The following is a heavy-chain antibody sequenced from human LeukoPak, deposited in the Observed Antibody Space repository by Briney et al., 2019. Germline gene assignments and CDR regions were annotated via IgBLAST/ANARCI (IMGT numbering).Heavy chain of an antibody. V-gene: IGHV3-21*01. CDR3: ARSVTTSFGVDY. J-gene: IGHJ4*02. D-gene: IGHD4-17*01. Sequence: GGSLRLSCAASGFTFGSYSMNWVRQAPGKGLEWVSSISSSSSYIYYADSVKGRFTISRDNAKNSLYLQMNSLRAEDTAVYYCARSVTTSFGVDYWGQGTLVTVSS. CDR1: GFTFGSYS. CDR2: ISSSSSYI.